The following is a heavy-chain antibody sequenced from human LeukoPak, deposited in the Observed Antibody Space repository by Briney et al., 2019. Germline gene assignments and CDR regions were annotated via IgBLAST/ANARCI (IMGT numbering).Heavy chain of an antibody. D-gene: IGHD3-22*01. Sequence: AGGSLRLSCAASGFTFSSYAMHWVRQAPGKGLEWVAVISYDGSNKYYADSVKGRFTISRDNSKNTLYLQMNSLRAEDTAVYYCARDLLYYYDSSGLDYWGQGTLVTVSS. CDR1: GFTFSSYA. CDR3: ARDLLYYYDSSGLDY. J-gene: IGHJ4*02. CDR2: ISYDGSNK. V-gene: IGHV3-30-3*01.